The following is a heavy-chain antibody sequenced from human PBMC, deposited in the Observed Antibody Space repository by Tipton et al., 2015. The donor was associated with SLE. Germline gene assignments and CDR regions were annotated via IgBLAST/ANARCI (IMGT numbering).Heavy chain of an antibody. Sequence: SLRLSCAASGFTFDDYTMHWVRQAPGKGLEWVSLISWDGGSTYYADSVKGRFTISRDNSKNTLYLQMNSLRAEDTAVYYCARAKNGYYSRYYMDVWGKGTTVTVSS. J-gene: IGHJ6*03. V-gene: IGHV3-43*01. CDR2: ISWDGGST. CDR1: GFTFDDYT. CDR3: ARAKNGYYSRYYMDV. D-gene: IGHD3-22*01.